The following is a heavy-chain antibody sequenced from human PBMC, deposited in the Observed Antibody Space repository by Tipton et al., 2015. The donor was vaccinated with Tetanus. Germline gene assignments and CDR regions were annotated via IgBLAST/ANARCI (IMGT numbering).Heavy chain of an antibody. J-gene: IGHJ4*02. CDR2: INYSGST. D-gene: IGHD3-3*01. Sequence: GLVKPSETLSLTCGVYGVSFSGYHWTWIRQPPGKGLEWIGEINYSGSTHYNPSLKSPVTISVDTKNQLSLELTSVTAADTAVYYCARHQSGYFTPFDYWGQGNLVTVSS. CDR3: ARHQSGYFTPFDY. V-gene: IGHV4-34*01. CDR1: GVSFSGYH.